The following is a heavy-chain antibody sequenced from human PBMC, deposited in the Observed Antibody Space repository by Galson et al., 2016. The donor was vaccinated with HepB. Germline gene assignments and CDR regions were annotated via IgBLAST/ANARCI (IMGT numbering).Heavy chain of an antibody. V-gene: IGHV5-51*01. CDR3: ARPSTGYYPGFDS. Sequence: QSGAEVKKTGEPLQISCVGSGYTFSTYWLVWVRQMPGKGLEWMGSIYPGNSETRYSPPFQGQVTISGDKSNSIAYLQWTSLKASDTAMYYCARPSTGYYPGFDSWGQGTLVTVSS. J-gene: IGHJ4*02. CDR1: GYTFSTYW. D-gene: IGHD1-26*01. CDR2: IYPGNSET.